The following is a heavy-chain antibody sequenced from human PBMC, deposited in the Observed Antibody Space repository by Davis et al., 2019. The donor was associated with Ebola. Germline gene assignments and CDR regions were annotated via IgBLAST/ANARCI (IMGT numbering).Heavy chain of an antibody. J-gene: IGHJ4*02. CDR1: GFSFSSQT. Sequence: GESLKISCAASGFSFSSQTMNWVRQAPGKGLEWVSSISRSSSEISYADSVKGRFTISRDNAKNSLYLQMNSLRAEDTAMYYCARDYSGSTIEGFDYWGQGTLVTVSS. CDR3: ARDYSGSTIEGFDY. V-gene: IGHV3-21*04. D-gene: IGHD1-26*01. CDR2: ISRSSSEI.